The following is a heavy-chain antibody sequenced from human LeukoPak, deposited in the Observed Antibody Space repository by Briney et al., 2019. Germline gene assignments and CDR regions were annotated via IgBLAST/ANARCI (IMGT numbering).Heavy chain of an antibody. CDR2: ISSSGSTI. Sequence: PGGSLRLSCAASGLTFSDYYMSWIRQAPGKGLQWVSYISSSGSTIYYADSVKGRFTISRDNAKNSLYLQMSSLRADDTAVYYCSRVDDFSGDSWGQGTLVTVFS. V-gene: IGHV3-11*04. CDR3: SRVDDFSGDS. CDR1: GLTFSDYY. D-gene: IGHD5-12*01. J-gene: IGHJ4*02.